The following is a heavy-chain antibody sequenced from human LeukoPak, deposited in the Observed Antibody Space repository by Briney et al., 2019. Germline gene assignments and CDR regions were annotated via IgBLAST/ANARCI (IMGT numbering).Heavy chain of an antibody. D-gene: IGHD6-6*01. CDR3: ARDFRHPYSSSSRGGDY. CDR2: IISSGRTI. CDR1: GFTLSSYE. Sequence: GGSLRLSCAASGFTLSSYEMNWVRQAPGRGREWGSYIISSGRTIYYADSVKGRFTISRDNAKNSPYLQMNRPRAEDTAVYYCARDFRHPYSSSSRGGDYWGQGTLVTVSS. J-gene: IGHJ4*02. V-gene: IGHV3-48*03.